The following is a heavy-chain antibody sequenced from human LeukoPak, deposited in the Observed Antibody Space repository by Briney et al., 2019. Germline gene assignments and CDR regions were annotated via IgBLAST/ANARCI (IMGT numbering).Heavy chain of an antibody. CDR3: ARQTATYFDY. CDR2: IYPYDSDT. Sequence: GESLKISCKASGYSFSSYWIAWVRQMPGKGLEWVGVIYPYDSDTRYSQSFEGQVTMSADKSMSVAYLQLSSLRASATAIYYCARQTATYFDYWGQGTLVTVSS. D-gene: IGHD1-26*01. V-gene: IGHV5-51*01. J-gene: IGHJ4*02. CDR1: GYSFSSYW.